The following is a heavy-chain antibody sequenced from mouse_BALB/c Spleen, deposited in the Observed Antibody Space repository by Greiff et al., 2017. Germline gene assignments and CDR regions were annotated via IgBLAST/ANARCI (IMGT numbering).Heavy chain of an antibody. J-gene: IGHJ3*01. CDR3: ARSPSWFAY. CDR1: GYTFTSYW. CDR2: INPSTGYT. Sequence: VKLQQSGAELAKPGASVKMSCKASGYTFTSYWMHWVKQRPGQGLEWIGYINPSTGYTEYNQKFKDKATLTADKSSSTAYMQLSSLTSEDSAVYYCARSPSWFAYWGQGTLVTVSA. V-gene: IGHV1-7*01.